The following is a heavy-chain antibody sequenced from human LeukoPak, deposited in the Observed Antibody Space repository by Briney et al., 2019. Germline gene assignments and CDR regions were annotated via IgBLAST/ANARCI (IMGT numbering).Heavy chain of an antibody. V-gene: IGHV3-23*01. CDR2: ISGSGGST. D-gene: IGHD3-22*01. J-gene: IGHJ4*02. Sequence: GGSLRLSCAASGFTFSSYAMSWVRQAPGRGREWVSAISGSGGSTYYADSVKGRFTISRDNSKNTLYLQMNNLRAEDTAVYYCAKDRQLTYYGSSGCFDYWGQGTLVTVSS. CDR3: AKDRQLTYYGSSGCFDY. CDR1: GFTFSSYA.